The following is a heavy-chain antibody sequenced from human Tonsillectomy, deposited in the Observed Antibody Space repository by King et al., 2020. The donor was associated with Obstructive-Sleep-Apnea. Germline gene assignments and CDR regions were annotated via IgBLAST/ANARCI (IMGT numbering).Heavy chain of an antibody. J-gene: IGHJ6*02. Sequence: QLVQSGGGLVQPGGSLRLSCGASGFTFTMYAMSWVRQTPGKGLEWVSSISGSGYSTYYADSVKGRFTISRDNSKNTLYLQMNSLRAEDTAVYYCAKGDFLYYYGMDVWGQETTVIVSS. CDR2: ISGSGYST. CDR1: GFTFTMYA. V-gene: IGHV3-23*04. D-gene: IGHD3-16*01. CDR3: AKGDFLYYYGMDV.